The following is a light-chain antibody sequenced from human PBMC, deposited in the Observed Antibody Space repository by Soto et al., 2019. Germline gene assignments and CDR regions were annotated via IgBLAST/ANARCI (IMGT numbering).Light chain of an antibody. J-gene: IGLJ1*01. V-gene: IGLV2-14*01. CDR3: SSSTTSSTYV. CDR2: DVS. CDR1: RSDVGSYNY. Sequence: SHPATSLGHRGQHITISYTGTRSDVGSYNYVSWYQQHPGKAPKVMIYDVSNRPSGVSYRFSGSKSGNTASLIISVLQAEDEADYYCSSSTTSSTYVFGAGTKVTVL.